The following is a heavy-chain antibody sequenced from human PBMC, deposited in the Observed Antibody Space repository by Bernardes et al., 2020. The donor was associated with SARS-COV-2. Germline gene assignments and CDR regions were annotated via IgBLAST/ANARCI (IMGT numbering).Heavy chain of an antibody. J-gene: IGHJ4*02. CDR2: ISWNGGMT. D-gene: IGHD6-19*01. Sequence: SLRLSCTASGFSFDDYGMSWFRRAPVRGLEWVSGISWNGGMTTYADSVKGRFTISKDSAKNSLYLQMNSLRDEDTALYYCAREGRIAVAPEAWGQGTLVTVSS. V-gene: IGHV3-20*04. CDR3: AREGRIAVAPEA. CDR1: GFSFDDYG.